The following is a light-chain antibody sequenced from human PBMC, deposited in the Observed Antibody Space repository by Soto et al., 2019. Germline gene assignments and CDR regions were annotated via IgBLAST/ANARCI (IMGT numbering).Light chain of an antibody. CDR1: QSVSSSS. V-gene: IGKV3-20*01. Sequence: VLPQSPGTLSLSPGERATLSCRASQSVSSSSLAWYQQKPGQAPRLLIYGASARATGIPDRFSGSGSGTDFTLTIRRLEPEDFAVYYCQQYGSSLITFGQGTRLEIK. J-gene: IGKJ5*01. CDR3: QQYGSSLIT. CDR2: GAS.